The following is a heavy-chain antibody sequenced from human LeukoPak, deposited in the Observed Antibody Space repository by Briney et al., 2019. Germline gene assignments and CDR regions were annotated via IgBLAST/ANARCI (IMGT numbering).Heavy chain of an antibody. Sequence: PSETLSLTCTVSGGSISPYYWSWIRQPPGKGLDWIGSVYYSGSTNYNPSLKSRVTISVDTSKNQFSLRLNSVTAADTAVYYCAGGGVDYYGSGNYYLDYWGQGTLVTVSS. CDR1: GGSISPYY. CDR2: VYYSGST. CDR3: AGGGVDYYGSGNYYLDY. D-gene: IGHD3-10*01. J-gene: IGHJ4*02. V-gene: IGHV4-59*01.